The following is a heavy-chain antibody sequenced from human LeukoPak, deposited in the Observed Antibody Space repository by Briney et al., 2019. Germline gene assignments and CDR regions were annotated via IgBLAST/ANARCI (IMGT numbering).Heavy chain of an antibody. CDR1: GYTFTGYY. CDR3: ARDSRAPDY. J-gene: IGHJ4*02. Sequence: ASVKVSCKASGYTFTGYYMHWVRQAPGRGLEWVGWINPNSGATNYAQKFQGRVTVTRDTSISTAYMELTRLRSDDTAVYYCARDSRAPDYWGQGTLVTVSS. V-gene: IGHV1-2*02. CDR2: INPNSGAT.